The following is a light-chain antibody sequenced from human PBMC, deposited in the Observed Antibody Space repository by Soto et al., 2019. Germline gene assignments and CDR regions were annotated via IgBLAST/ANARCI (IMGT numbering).Light chain of an antibody. CDR2: AAS. Sequence: DIRMTQSPSSLSASVGDRVTITCQASQDIDNYLNWYQQKPGQAPQLLIYAASNLQSGVPSRFSGSGSGTDFTLTISSLQPEDFATYYCQQSYNTPRAFGQGTKVDIK. V-gene: IGKV1-39*01. J-gene: IGKJ1*01. CDR1: QDIDNY. CDR3: QQSYNTPRA.